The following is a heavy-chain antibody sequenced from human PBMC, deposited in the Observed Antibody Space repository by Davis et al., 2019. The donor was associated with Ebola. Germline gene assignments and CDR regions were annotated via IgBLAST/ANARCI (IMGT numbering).Heavy chain of an antibody. D-gene: IGHD3-10*01. CDR1: GFTFSSYA. CDR3: AKGDENGLGSLYYYYGMDV. CDR2: ISYDGSNK. Sequence: GESLKISCAASGFTFSSYAMHWVRQAPGKGLEWVAVISYDGSNKYYADSVKGRFTISRDNSKNTLYLQMNSLRDEDTAVYYCAKGDENGLGSLYYYYGMDVWGQGTTVTVSS. V-gene: IGHV3-30-3*01. J-gene: IGHJ6*02.